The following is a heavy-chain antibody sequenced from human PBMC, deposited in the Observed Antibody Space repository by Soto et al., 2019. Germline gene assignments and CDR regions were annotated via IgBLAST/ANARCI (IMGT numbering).Heavy chain of an antibody. V-gene: IGHV4-30-2*01. J-gene: IGHJ4*02. CDR1: GGSISGGGYS. Sequence: SETLSLTCAVSGGSISGGGYSWSWIRQPPGKGLEWIGYIYHSGSTNYNPSLKSRVTISVDTSKNQFSLKLSSVTAADTAVYYCARDFDYWGQGTLVTVSS. CDR3: ARDFDY. CDR2: IYHSGST.